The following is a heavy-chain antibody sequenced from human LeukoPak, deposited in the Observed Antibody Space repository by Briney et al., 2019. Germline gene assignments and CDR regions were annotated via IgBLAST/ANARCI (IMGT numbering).Heavy chain of an antibody. CDR1: RYTFTKYF. D-gene: IGHD5-12*01. V-gene: IGHV1-2*02. CDR2: INPNSGGT. CDR3: ARVDIVATYDY. Sequence: ASVKVSCQASRYTFTKYFTQWVRQAPGQGLEWMGWINPNSGGTNYAQKFQGRVTMTRDTSISTAYMELSRLRSDDTAVYYCARVDIVATYDYWGQGTLVTVSS. J-gene: IGHJ4*02.